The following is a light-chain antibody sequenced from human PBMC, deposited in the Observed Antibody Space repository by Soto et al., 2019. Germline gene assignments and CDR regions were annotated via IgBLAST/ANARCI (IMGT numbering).Light chain of an antibody. Sequence: SYELTQPPSVSVAPGKTASVAWGGSNIGSKSVHWYQKKSGQAPVLVMYYESDRPSAIPERFSGSNSGNTATLTISRVEAGDEADYYCQVWDISSGHVVFGGGTKLTVL. CDR2: YES. CDR3: QVWDISSGHVV. V-gene: IGLV3-21*01. J-gene: IGLJ3*02. CDR1: NIGSKS.